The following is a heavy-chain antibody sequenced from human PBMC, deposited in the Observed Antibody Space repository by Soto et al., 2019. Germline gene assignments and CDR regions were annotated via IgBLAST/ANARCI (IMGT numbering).Heavy chain of an antibody. CDR2: IKSKSDGGTT. CDR3: TTDLWRIAVVVGSTGYFNP. J-gene: IGHJ5*02. CDR1: GFTFSDAW. Sequence: PRGYLRLSCAASGFTFSDAWMSWVRQAPGKGLDWVGRIKSKSDGGTTEYAAPVRGRFTISRDDSKNTLYLQMNSLKTEDTAVYYCTTDLWRIAVVVGSTGYFNPWGQGTPVTVSS. V-gene: IGHV3-15*01. D-gene: IGHD2-15*01.